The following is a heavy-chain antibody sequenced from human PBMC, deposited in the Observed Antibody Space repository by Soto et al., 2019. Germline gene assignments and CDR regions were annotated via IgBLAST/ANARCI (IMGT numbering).Heavy chain of an antibody. CDR1: GFTFSSST. V-gene: IGHV3-21*06. D-gene: IGHD3-10*01. CDR2: ISSSSSYI. Sequence: EVHLVESGGGLVKPGGSLRLSCTGSGFTFSSSTMTWVRQGPGKGLEWVSSISSSSSYIYFADSLKGRFTISRDNAKNSLYLQMNSLRAEDTVVYYCARDIGEMSAVWGQGTQVTVSS. CDR3: ARDIGEMSAV. J-gene: IGHJ4*02.